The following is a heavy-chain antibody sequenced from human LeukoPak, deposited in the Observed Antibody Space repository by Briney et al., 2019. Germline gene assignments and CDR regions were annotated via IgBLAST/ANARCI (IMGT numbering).Heavy chain of an antibody. CDR2: IYYSGAT. CDR1: GGSISNYY. J-gene: IGHJ4*02. V-gene: IGHV4-59*08. Sequence: SETLSLTCTVSGGSISNYYWSWIRQPPGKGLEWIGHIYYSGATKYNPSLKSRITISVDTSKNQFSLMLSSVTAADTAVYYCARIDGDLLDSWGQGTLVAVSS. D-gene: IGHD4-17*01. CDR3: ARIDGDLLDS.